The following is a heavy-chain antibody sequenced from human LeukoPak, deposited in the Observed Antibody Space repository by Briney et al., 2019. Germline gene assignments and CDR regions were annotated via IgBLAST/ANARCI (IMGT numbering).Heavy chain of an antibody. J-gene: IGHJ4*02. CDR3: ARDLHYDFCN. CDR1: GCTFTGDY. V-gene: IGHV1-2*06. Sequence: ATVTVSCTPSGCTFTGDYMHWVRKAPGPGLGWMGRISPNSGGTNYAQTFQGRVTMTRDTSISTAYMELSRLSSDDTAVYCCARDLHYDFCNWGQGTLVTVSS. D-gene: IGHD3-3*01. CDR2: ISPNSGGT.